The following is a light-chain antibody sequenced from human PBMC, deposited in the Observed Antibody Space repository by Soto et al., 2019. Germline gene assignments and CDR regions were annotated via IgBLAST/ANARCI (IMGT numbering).Light chain of an antibody. J-gene: IGLJ3*02. Sequence: QSVLTQPPSLSGTPGQTVTISCIGSRSNIGSAIVHWYQQVPGTAPKHLIYINSQRPSGVPDRFSGSKSGTSASLVITGLRPEDEADYYCVAWDDNLSSRVFGGGTKVTVL. V-gene: IGLV1-47*01. CDR1: RSNIGSAI. CDR3: VAWDDNLSSRV. CDR2: INS.